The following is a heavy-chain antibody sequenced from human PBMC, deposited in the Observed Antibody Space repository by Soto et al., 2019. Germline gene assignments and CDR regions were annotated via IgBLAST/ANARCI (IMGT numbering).Heavy chain of an antibody. CDR3: AKWHTNNFDSLAFAGFDW. J-gene: IGHJ4*02. CDR2: ISGSAST. V-gene: IGHV3-23*01. D-gene: IGHD3-22*01. Sequence: GGSLRLSCAASGFTFSECAMAWVRQAPGKGLEWVSAISGSASTYCAHSVTGRFTISRDNSESTLYLQMDNLRAEDTATYYCAKWHTNNFDSLAFAGFDWWGQGTQVTGLL. CDR1: GFTFSECA.